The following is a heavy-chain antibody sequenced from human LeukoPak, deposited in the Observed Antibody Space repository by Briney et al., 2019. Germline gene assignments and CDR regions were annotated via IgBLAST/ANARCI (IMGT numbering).Heavy chain of an antibody. J-gene: IGHJ5*02. CDR1: GYSISSGYY. D-gene: IGHD6-13*01. V-gene: IGHV4-38-2*02. CDR3: AAIETGYSSSWFPQVFDP. Sequence: KASETLSLTCTVSGYSISSGYYWGWIRQPPGKGLEWAGSIDHSGSTYYNPSLKSRVTMSVDTSKNQFSLKLSSVTAADTAVYYCAAIETGYSSSWFPQVFDPWGQGTLVTVSS. CDR2: IDHSGST.